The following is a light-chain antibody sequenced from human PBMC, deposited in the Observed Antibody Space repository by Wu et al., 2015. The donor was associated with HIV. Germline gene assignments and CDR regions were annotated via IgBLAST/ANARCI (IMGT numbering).Light chain of an antibody. CDR1: QDIYNF. CDR3: QHYDNLPXT. CDR2: DAS. Sequence: DIQMTQSPSSLSASVGDRVTITCQASQDIYNFLSWYQQKPGKAPKLLIYDASNLETGVPSRFSGSGSGTHFTFTISSLQPEDIATYYCQHYDNLPXTFGGGTKVEIK. V-gene: IGKV1-33*01. J-gene: IGKJ4*01.